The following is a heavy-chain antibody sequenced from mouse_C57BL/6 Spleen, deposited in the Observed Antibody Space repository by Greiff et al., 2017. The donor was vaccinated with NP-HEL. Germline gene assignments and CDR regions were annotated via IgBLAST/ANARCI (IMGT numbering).Heavy chain of an antibody. D-gene: IGHD4-1*01. CDR1: GYTFTSYW. J-gene: IGHJ1*03. CDR2: IDPSDSYT. Sequence: VQLQQSGAELVMPGASVKLSCKASGYTFTSYWMHWVKQRPGQGLEWIGEIDPSDSYTNYNQKFKGKSTLTVDKSSSTAYMQLSSLTSEDSAVYYCARRELGIGYFDVWGTGTTVTVSS. V-gene: IGHV1-69*01. CDR3: ARRELGIGYFDV.